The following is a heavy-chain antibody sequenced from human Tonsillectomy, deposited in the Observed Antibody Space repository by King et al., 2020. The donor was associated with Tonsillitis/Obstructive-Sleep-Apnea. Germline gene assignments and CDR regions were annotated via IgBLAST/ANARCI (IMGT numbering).Heavy chain of an antibody. CDR1: GFIFNSHG. CDR3: VRDLNDRWPDY. D-gene: IGHD2-15*01. Sequence: VQLVESGGGVVQPGRSLRLSCAASGFIFNSHGMHWVRQAPGKGLEWVAVIWYDGNNKYYADSVKGRFTISRDNSENTLYLHMNSLRAEDTAVYYCVRDLNDRWPDYSGQGTLVTVSS. CDR2: IWYDGNNK. V-gene: IGHV3-33*01. J-gene: IGHJ4*02.